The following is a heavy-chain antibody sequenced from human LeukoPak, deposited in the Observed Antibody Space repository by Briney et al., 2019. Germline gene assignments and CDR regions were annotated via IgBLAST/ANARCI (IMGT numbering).Heavy chain of an antibody. CDR2: IYSSGNT. V-gene: IGHV4-31*03. CDR1: GGSISSGAYY. J-gene: IGHJ4*02. D-gene: IGHD4-17*01. CDR3: ARYPEYGDYYFDY. Sequence: SQTLSHTCTVSGGSISSGAYYWSWLRQHPGKGLEWIGYIYSSGNTYYNPSLKSRVTISVDTSKNQFSLKLSSVTAADTAVYYCARYPEYGDYYFDYWGQGTLATVSS.